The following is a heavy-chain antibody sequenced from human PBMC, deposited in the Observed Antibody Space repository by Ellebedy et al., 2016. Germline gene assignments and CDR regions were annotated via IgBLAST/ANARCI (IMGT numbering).Heavy chain of an antibody. D-gene: IGHD2/OR15-2a*01. J-gene: IGHJ3*02. CDR1: GFTVSSNY. CDR2: IYSGGST. V-gene: IGHV3-53*01. Sequence: GGSLRLXXAASGFTVSSNYMSWVRQAPGKGLEWVSVIYSGGSTYYADSVKGRFTISRDNSKNTLYLQMNSLRAEDTAVYYCARDTLGWKAFDIWGQGTMVTVSS. CDR3: ARDTLGWKAFDI.